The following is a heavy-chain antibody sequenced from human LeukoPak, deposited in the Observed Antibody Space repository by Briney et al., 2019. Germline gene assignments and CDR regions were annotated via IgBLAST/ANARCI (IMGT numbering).Heavy chain of an antibody. V-gene: IGHV3-48*03. CDR1: GFTFSSYE. D-gene: IGHD4-11*01. Sequence: GGSLRLSCAASGFTFSSYEMNWVRQAPGKGLEWVSYISSSGSTIYYADSVKGRFTISRDNAKNSLYLQMNSLRAEDTAVYYCARGGHSNSYWFDPWGQGTLVTVSS. CDR2: ISSSGSTI. CDR3: ARGGHSNSYWFDP. J-gene: IGHJ5*02.